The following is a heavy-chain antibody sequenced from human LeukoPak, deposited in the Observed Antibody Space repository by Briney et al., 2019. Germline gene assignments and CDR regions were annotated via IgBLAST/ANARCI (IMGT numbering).Heavy chain of an antibody. CDR3: ASEPTGYLKNNWFDP. J-gene: IGHJ5*02. CDR1: GGSISSSSYY. D-gene: IGHD6-25*01. V-gene: IGHV4-39*07. Sequence: SETLSLTCTVSGGSISSSSYYWGWIRQPPGKGLEWIGSIYYSGSTYYNPSLKSRVTISVDTSKNQFSLKLSSVTAADTAVYYCASEPTGYLKNNWFDPWGQGTLVTVSS. CDR2: IYYSGST.